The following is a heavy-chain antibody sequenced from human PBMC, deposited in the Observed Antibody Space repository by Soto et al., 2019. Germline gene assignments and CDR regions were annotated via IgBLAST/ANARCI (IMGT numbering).Heavy chain of an antibody. J-gene: IGHJ6*02. CDR3: AKKDIVVVVAAQYGMDV. V-gene: IGHV3-23*01. Sequence: GESLKISCAASGFTFSSYAMSWVRQAPGKGLEWVSAISGSGGSTYYADSVKGRFTISRDNSKNTLYLQMNSLRAEDTAVYYCAKKDIVVVVAAQYGMDVWGQGTTVTVSS. CDR1: GFTFSSYA. CDR2: ISGSGGST. D-gene: IGHD2-15*01.